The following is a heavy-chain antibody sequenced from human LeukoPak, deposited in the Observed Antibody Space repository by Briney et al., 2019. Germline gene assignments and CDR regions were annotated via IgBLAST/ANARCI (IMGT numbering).Heavy chain of an antibody. CDR2: INHSGST. V-gene: IGHV4-34*01. D-gene: IGHD3-10*01. J-gene: IGHJ5*02. CDR3: ARGRITMVRGVYRHNWFDP. Sequence: PSETLSLTCAVYSGSFSGYYWSWIRQPPGKGLEWIGEINHSGSTNYNPSLKSRVTISVDTSKNQFSLKLSSVTAADTAVYYCARGRITMVRGVYRHNWFDPWGQGTLVTVSS. CDR1: SGSFSGYY.